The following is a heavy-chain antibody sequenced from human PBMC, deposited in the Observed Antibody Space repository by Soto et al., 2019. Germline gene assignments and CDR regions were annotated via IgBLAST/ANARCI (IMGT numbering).Heavy chain of an antibody. V-gene: IGHV4-34*01. CDR1: GGFLSESY. Sequence: PSETLSLTCAVYGGFLSESYWTWIRHPPGKGLEWIGEINHVGGTNYNPSLKSRVTMSVDTSQNQFSLRLISVTAADTAMYFCVRIRYQLPSSVLWLDPWGQGTPVTVS. J-gene: IGHJ5*02. CDR2: INHVGGT. D-gene: IGHD3-16*01. CDR3: VRIRYQLPSSVLWLDP.